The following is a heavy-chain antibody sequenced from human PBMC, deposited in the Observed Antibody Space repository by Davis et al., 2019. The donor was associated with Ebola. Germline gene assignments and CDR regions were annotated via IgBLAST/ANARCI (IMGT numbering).Heavy chain of an antibody. D-gene: IGHD5-18*01. J-gene: IGHJ4*02. Sequence: GSLRLSCAASGFSFSDYYMTWIRQTPGKGLEWIGEINHSGSTNYNPSLKSRVTISVDTSKNQFSLKLSSVTAADTAVYYCARGGRGYSYGPPGYWGQGTLVTVSS. CDR1: GFSFSDYY. CDR2: INHSGST. CDR3: ARGGRGYSYGPPGY. V-gene: IGHV4-34*01.